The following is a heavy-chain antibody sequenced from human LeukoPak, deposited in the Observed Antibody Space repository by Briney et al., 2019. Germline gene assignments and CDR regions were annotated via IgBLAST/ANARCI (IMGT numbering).Heavy chain of an antibody. V-gene: IGHV1-18*01. J-gene: IGHJ4*02. CDR1: GYTFTSYG. CDR3: ARGRDSVVVPAMYYFDY. Sequence: GASVKVSCKASGYTFTSYGISWVRQAPGQGLEWMGWINAYNGNTNYAQKLQGRVTMTTDTSTSTAYMELRSLRSDDTAVYYCARGRDSVVVPAMYYFDYWGQGTLVTVSS. D-gene: IGHD2-2*01. CDR2: INAYNGNT.